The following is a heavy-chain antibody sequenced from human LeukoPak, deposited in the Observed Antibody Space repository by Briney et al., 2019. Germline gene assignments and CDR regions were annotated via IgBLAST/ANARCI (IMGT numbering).Heavy chain of an antibody. J-gene: IGHJ4*02. Sequence: PGGSLRLSCAASGFTFSNYWVTWVRQAPGKGLDWVANIRQDGSDKYYVDSVKGRFTISRDNAKNSLYLDMNSLRAEDTAVYYCARAIKLSGSDLGILDYWGQGTLVTVSS. CDR2: IRQDGSDK. V-gene: IGHV3-7*01. CDR1: GFTFSNYW. CDR3: ARAIKLSGSDLGILDY. D-gene: IGHD1-20*01.